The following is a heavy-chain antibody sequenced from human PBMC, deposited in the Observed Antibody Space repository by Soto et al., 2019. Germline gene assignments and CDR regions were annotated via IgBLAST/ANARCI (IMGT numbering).Heavy chain of an antibody. CDR1: GFTLRDYD. V-gene: IGHV3-13*01. J-gene: IGHJ2*01. CDR2: LGIAGDT. Sequence: EQLVEAGGGLVQPGGSLRLSCAASGFTLRDYDIHWVRQGIGKGLEWVSFLGIAGDTFYAGSVQGRFTISREEAKNSSSIQVNSPGAGATAVYYCASAAGPGATGTRYFDLWGRGTLITVSS. CDR3: ASAAGPGATGTRYFDL. D-gene: IGHD1-1*01.